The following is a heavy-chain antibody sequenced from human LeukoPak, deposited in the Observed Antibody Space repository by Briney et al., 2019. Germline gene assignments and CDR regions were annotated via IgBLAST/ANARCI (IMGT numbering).Heavy chain of an antibody. Sequence: GASVKVSCKASGYTFTIYAMHWVRQAPGQRLEWMGWINAGNGNTKYSQKFQGRVTITRDTSASTAYMELSSLRSEDTAVYYCARDGPLGSSWYGAFDIWGQGTMVTVSS. CDR3: ARDGPLGSSWYGAFDI. J-gene: IGHJ3*02. CDR2: INAGNGNT. D-gene: IGHD6-13*01. CDR1: GYTFTIYA. V-gene: IGHV1-3*01.